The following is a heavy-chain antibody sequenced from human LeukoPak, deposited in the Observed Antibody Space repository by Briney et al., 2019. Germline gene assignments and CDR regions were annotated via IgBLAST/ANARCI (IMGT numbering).Heavy chain of an antibody. V-gene: IGHV4-34*01. D-gene: IGHD6-19*01. Sequence: SETLSLTCAVYGGSFSGYYWSWIRQPPGKGLERIGEINHSGSTNYNPSLKSRVTISVDTSKNQFSLKLSSVTAADTAVYYCARGPYSSGWYDFGYFQHWGQGTLVTVSS. CDR3: ARGPYSSGWYDFGYFQH. CDR2: INHSGST. CDR1: GGSFSGYY. J-gene: IGHJ1*01.